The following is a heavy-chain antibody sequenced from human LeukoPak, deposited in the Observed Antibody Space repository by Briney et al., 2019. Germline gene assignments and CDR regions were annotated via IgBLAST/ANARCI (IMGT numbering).Heavy chain of an antibody. Sequence: TGGSLSLSCAASGLTVSRNYMSGVRQAPGRGVERVSVIYSGGSTYYADSVKGRFTISRDNSKNTLYLQMNSLRAEDTAVYYCAREGSYYDSSGYPFDYWGQGTLVTVSS. J-gene: IGHJ4*02. D-gene: IGHD3-22*01. CDR3: AREGSYYDSSGYPFDY. CDR1: GLTVSRNY. V-gene: IGHV3-53*01. CDR2: IYSGGST.